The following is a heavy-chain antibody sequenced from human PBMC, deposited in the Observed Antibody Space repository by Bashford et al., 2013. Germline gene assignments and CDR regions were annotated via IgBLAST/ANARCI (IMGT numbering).Heavy chain of an antibody. J-gene: IGHJ4*02. D-gene: IGHD3-22*01. CDR3: ARELDLGHYDSSGYSQPGVY. V-gene: IGHV1-69*13. CDR1: GGTFSSYA. CDR2: IIPIFGTA. Sequence: SVKVSCKASGGTFSSYAISWVRQAPGQGLEWMGGIIPIFGTANYAQKFQGRVTITADESTSTAYMELSSLRSEDTAVYYCARELDLGHYDSSGYSQPGVYWGQGTLVTVSS.